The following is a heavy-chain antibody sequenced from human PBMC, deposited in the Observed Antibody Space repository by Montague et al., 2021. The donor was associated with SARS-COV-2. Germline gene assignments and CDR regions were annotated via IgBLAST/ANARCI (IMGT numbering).Heavy chain of an antibody. CDR1: GGSISSGSY. Sequence: SETLSLTCTVSGGSISSGSYWGWIRQPPGEVLEWIGTSYHSGITYYSPSLKSRVTISLDTSKNQFSLNLYSVTASDTAMYYCARVISAVACANFYFDYWGQGTLVTVAS. D-gene: IGHD4/OR15-4a*01. CDR3: ARVISAVACANFYFDY. J-gene: IGHJ4*02. CDR2: SYHSGIT. V-gene: IGHV4-38-2*02.